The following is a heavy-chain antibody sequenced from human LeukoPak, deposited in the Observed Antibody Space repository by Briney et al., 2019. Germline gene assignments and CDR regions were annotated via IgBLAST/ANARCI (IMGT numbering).Heavy chain of an antibody. CDR3: ARVQGSDTSGSFDH. CDR2: MNPNSGNT. D-gene: IGHD1-26*01. CDR1: GYSFTIYE. V-gene: IGHV1-8*02. Sequence: ASVKVSCKASGYSFTIYEINWVRQATGQGLEWMGWMNPNSGNTGYAQRFQGRVTLTRSTSLSEAYMELTSLKFEDTAVYYCARVQGSDTSGSFDHWGQGTLVTVSS. J-gene: IGHJ4*02.